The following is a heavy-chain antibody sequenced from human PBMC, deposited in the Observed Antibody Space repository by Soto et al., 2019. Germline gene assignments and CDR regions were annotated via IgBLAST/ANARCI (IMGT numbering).Heavy chain of an antibody. Sequence: EVQLVESGGGLVQPGGSLRLSCAASGFTFSSYSMNWVRQAPGKGLEWVSYMSSSSSTIYYADSVKGRFTISRDNAKNSLYLQMNSLRAEDTAVYYCARDQRAADESTGYYYYYYMDVWGKGTTVTVSS. V-gene: IGHV3-48*01. CDR2: MSSSSSTI. CDR1: GFTFSSYS. J-gene: IGHJ6*03. D-gene: IGHD6-13*01. CDR3: ARDQRAADESTGYYYYYYMDV.